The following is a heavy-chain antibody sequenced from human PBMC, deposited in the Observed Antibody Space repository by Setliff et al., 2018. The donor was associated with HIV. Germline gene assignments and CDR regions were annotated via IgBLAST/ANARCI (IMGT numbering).Heavy chain of an antibody. CDR1: GGSISNSDFY. D-gene: IGHD3-22*01. Sequence: PSETLSLTCTVSGGSISNSDFYWGWIRQSPGKGLEWIGSIYYRGATYYNPTLRSRVTISADTSENQFYLKLTSVTAADTAIYYCARPYDSLYGWGQGVLVTVSS. V-gene: IGHV4-39*01. CDR3: ARPYDSLYG. CDR2: IYYRGAT. J-gene: IGHJ4*02.